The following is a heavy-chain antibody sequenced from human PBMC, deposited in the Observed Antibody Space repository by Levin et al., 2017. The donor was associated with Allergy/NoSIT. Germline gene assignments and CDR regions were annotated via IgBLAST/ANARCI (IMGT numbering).Heavy chain of an antibody. J-gene: IGHJ4*02. CDR3: ADGGSGSFHSTY. V-gene: IGHV3-21*01. CDR1: GFSFNTYT. CDR2: INRNSDYI. D-gene: IGHD3-10*01. Sequence: LSLTCAASGFSFNTYTIIWVRQAPGKGLEWVASINRNSDYIYYAESVKGRFTISRDNAKDSVYLQMHSLRADDTAVYFCADGGSGSFHSTYWGQGTLVTVSS.